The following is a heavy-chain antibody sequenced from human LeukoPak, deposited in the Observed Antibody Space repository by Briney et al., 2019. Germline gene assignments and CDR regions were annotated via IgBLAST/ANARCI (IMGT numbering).Heavy chain of an antibody. D-gene: IGHD6-6*01. CDR2: ISGNGDGT. CDR3: AKDFVGPRPDAFDI. CDR1: GFTFRNYA. J-gene: IGHJ3*02. V-gene: IGHV3-23*01. Sequence: PGGSLRLSCAASGFTFRNYAMTWVRQAPGKGLEWVSGISGNGDGTQYADSVKGRFTISRDNSKDTLFLQMNSLRVEDTAIYYCAKDFVGPRPDAFDIWGRGTMVSVSS.